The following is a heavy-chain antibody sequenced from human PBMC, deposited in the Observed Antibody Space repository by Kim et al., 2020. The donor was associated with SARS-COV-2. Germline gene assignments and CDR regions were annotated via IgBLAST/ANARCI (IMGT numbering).Heavy chain of an antibody. V-gene: IGHV2-5*02. CDR3: AHTLPTGGALRYFDWWEYYFDS. Sequence: SGPTLVNPTQTLTLTCTFSGFSLSTSGVGVGWIRQPPGKALEWLALIYWDDDKRYSPSLKSRLTITKDTSKNQVVLTMTNMDPVDTATYYCAHTLPTGGALRYFDWWEYYFDSWGQGTLVTVSS. D-gene: IGHD3-9*01. CDR2: IYWDDDK. CDR1: GFSLSTSGVG. J-gene: IGHJ4*02.